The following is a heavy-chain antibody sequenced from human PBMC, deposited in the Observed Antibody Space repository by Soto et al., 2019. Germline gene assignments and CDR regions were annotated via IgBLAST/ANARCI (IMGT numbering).Heavy chain of an antibody. CDR1: GFTFSSYA. V-gene: IGHV3-23*01. Sequence: GGSLRLSCAASGFTFSSYAMSWVRQAPGKGLEWVSAISGSGGSTYYADSVKGRFTISRDNSKNTLYLQMNSLRAEDTAVYYCAKVRPAYYYGSGSYDYWGQGTLVTVSS. J-gene: IGHJ4*01. CDR2: ISGSGGST. CDR3: AKVRPAYYYGSGSYDY. D-gene: IGHD3-10*01.